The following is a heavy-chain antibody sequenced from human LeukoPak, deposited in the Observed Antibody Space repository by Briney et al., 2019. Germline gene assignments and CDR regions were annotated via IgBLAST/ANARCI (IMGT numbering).Heavy chain of an antibody. CDR2: INPNSGGT. CDR3: ARPGIFGVGNFDY. D-gene: IGHD3-3*01. CDR1: GYSFSDYY. V-gene: IGHV1-2*02. Sequence: GASVKVSCKASGYSFSDYYMHWVRQAPGQGLEWMGWINPNSGGTNYAQEFQGRVTMTRDTSISTAYMEVSRLTSDDTAVYFCARPGIFGVGNFDYWGQGTLVTVSS. J-gene: IGHJ4*02.